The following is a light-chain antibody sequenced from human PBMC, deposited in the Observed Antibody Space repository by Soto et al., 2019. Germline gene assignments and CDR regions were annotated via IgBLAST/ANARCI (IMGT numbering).Light chain of an antibody. CDR1: QGLNSY. CDR2: AAS. Sequence: DIQLTQSPSFLSASVGDRVIFTCRASQGLNSYLAWYQQKPGKAPKLLIYAASTLQSGVPSRFSGSESGTDFTLTINSVQPEDFATYYCLQLNSYPYTFGQGTKLEIK. J-gene: IGKJ2*01. V-gene: IGKV1-9*01. CDR3: LQLNSYPYT.